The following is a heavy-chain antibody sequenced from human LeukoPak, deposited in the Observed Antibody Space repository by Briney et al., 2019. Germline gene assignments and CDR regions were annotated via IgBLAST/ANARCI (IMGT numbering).Heavy chain of an antibody. Sequence: SETLSLTCAVYGGSFSGYYWSWIRQPPGKGLEWIGEINHNGSTNYNPSLKSRVTISVDTSKNQFSLKLSSVTAADTAVYYCARGPSRKVAATSWFDPWGQGTLVTVSS. J-gene: IGHJ5*02. CDR3: ARGPSRKVAATSWFDP. V-gene: IGHV4-34*01. CDR1: GGSFSGYY. CDR2: INHNGST. D-gene: IGHD2-15*01.